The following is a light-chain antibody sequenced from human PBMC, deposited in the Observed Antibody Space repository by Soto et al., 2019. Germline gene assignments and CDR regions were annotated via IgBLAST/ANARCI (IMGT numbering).Light chain of an antibody. CDR2: DVS. V-gene: IGLV2-14*01. Sequence: QSLLSQPASVSASPGQSFTLSCTGTSSDVGGYNYVSWYQQHPGKAPKLMIYDVSNRPSGVSNRFSGSKSGNTASLTISGLQAEDEADYYCSSYTSSSTYVFGTGTKVTVL. CDR3: SSYTSSSTYV. CDR1: SSDVGGYNY. J-gene: IGLJ1*01.